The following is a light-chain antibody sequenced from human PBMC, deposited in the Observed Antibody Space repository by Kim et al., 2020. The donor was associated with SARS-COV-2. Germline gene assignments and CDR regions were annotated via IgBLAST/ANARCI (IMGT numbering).Light chain of an antibody. Sequence: SITISCAGSSSDIGDYKYVSWYQQHPGKAPKLIISAVSDRPSGISNRFSGSKSGNTASLTISRLQAEDEADYYCSSYTRSGTHYVVFGGGTQLTVL. J-gene: IGLJ3*02. CDR1: SSDIGDYKY. V-gene: IGLV2-14*04. CDR2: AVS. CDR3: SSYTRSGTHYVV.